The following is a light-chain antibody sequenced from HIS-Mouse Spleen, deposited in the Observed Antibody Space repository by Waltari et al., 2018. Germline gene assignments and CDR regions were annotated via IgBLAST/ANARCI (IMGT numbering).Light chain of an antibody. CDR1: SRDVGGYNS. V-gene: IGLV2-14*03. CDR3: SSYTSSSTLV. CDR2: DVS. Sequence: QSALTQPASVSGSPGQSITISCPGTSRDVGGYNSVSWYHQHPGKAPKLMIYDVSNRPSGVSNRFSGSKSGNTASLTISGLQAEVEADYYCSSYTSSSTLVFGGGTKLTVL. J-gene: IGLJ2*01.